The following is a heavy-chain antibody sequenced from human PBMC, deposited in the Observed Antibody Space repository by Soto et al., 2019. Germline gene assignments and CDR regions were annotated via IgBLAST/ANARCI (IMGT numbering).Heavy chain of an antibody. CDR3: ARVSDSSSWYAGGYNWFDP. CDR2: ISAYNGNT. V-gene: IGHV1-18*01. J-gene: IGHJ5*02. CDR1: GYTFTIYG. Sequence: ASVKVSCKASGYTFTIYGISCVLQSPVQWLEWMGWISAYNGNTNYAQKLQGRVTMTTDTSTSTAYMELRSLRSDDTAVYYCARVSDSSSWYAGGYNWFDPWGQGTLVTVSS. D-gene: IGHD6-13*01.